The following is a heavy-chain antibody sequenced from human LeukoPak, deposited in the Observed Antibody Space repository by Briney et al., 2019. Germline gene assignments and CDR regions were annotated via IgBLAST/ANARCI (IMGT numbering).Heavy chain of an antibody. D-gene: IGHD1-26*01. J-gene: IGHJ4*02. CDR3: ASLDSGRHDY. V-gene: IGHV1-24*01. Sequence: ASVKVSCKASGYTFTGYYMHWVRQAPGKGLEWMGGFDPEDGETIYAQKFQGRVTMTEDTSTDTAYMELSSLRSEDTAVYYCASLDSGRHDYWGQGTLVTVSS. CDR1: GYTFTGYY. CDR2: FDPEDGET.